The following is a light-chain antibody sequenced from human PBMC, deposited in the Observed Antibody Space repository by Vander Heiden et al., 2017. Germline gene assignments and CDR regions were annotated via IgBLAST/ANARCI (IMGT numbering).Light chain of an antibody. CDR3: QKDKEFPPMSA. CDR1: QGVRSN. Sequence: EIVMTQSPATLSVSPGERATLSCRASQGVRSNLAWYKQKPGQPPRLLIYGASTRATGITARFSGSGSGTEFTLTINILQSEDFAVYSCQKDKEFPPMSAFGKGTKLKIK. V-gene: IGKV3-15*01. J-gene: IGKJ2*01. CDR2: GAS.